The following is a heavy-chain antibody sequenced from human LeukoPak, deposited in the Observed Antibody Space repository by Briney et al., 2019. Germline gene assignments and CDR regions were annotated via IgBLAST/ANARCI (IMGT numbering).Heavy chain of an antibody. D-gene: IGHD5-18*01. V-gene: IGHV4-34*01. CDR3: ARGPVGYSYGFFDY. J-gene: IGHJ4*02. CDR1: GGSFSGYY. Sequence: SETLSLTCAVYGGSFSGYYWSWIRQPPGKGLEWIGEINHSGSTNYNPSLKSRVTISVDTSKNQFSLKLSSVTAADTAVYYCARGPVGYSYGFFDYWGQGTLVTVS. CDR2: INHSGST.